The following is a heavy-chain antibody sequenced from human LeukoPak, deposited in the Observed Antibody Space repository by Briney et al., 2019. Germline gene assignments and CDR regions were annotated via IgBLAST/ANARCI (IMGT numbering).Heavy chain of an antibody. Sequence: GASVKVSCKASGYTFTSYGISWVRQAPGQGLEWMGWISAYNGNTSYAQKLQGRVTMTTDTSTSTAYMELRSLRSDDTAVYYCARCAGSYGNDAFDIWGQGTMVTVSS. V-gene: IGHV1-18*01. D-gene: IGHD1-26*01. CDR3: ARCAGSYGNDAFDI. J-gene: IGHJ3*02. CDR2: ISAYNGNT. CDR1: GYTFTSYG.